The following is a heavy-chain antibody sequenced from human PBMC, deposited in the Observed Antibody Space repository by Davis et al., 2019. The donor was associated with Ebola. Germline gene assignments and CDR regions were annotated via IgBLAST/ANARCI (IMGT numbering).Heavy chain of an antibody. CDR2: ISSSGSTI. J-gene: IGHJ4*02. CDR1: GFTFSSYE. D-gene: IGHD3-3*01. V-gene: IGHV3-48*03. CDR3: AKEHGVNDFWSGTWGYFDY. Sequence: GGSLRLSCAASGFTFSSYEMNWVRQAPGKGLEWVSYISSSGSTIYYADSVKGRFTISRDNSKNMLFLQMNSLRAEDTAVYYCAKEHGVNDFWSGTWGYFDYRGQGTLVTVSS.